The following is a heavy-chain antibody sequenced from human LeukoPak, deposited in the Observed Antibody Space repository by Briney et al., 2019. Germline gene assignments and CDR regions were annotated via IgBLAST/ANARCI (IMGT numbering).Heavy chain of an antibody. CDR2: IYYSGST. V-gene: IGHV4-31*03. Sequence: PSETLSLTCTVSGGSISSGGYYWSWIRQHPGKGLEWIGYIYYSGSTYYNPSLKSRVTISVDTSKNQFSLKLSSVTAADTAVYYCARDCLSWGSQDNWFDPWGQGTLVTVSS. CDR3: ARDCLSWGSQDNWFDP. D-gene: IGHD7-27*01. J-gene: IGHJ5*02. CDR1: GGSISSGGYY.